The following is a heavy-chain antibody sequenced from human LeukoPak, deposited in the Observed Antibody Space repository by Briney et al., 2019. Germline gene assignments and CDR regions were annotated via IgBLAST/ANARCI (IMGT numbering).Heavy chain of an antibody. J-gene: IGHJ4*02. D-gene: IGHD4-17*01. CDR1: GFIFSSYG. V-gene: IGHV3-21*01. CDR2: ISSAGSYT. Sequence: GGSLRLSCAASGFIFSSYGMSWVRQAPGKGLEWVSSISSAGSYTQYGDSVKGRFIVSRDNAKNSLYLQMNSLRAEDTAVYYCARDNGDYGFDYWGQGTLVTVSS. CDR3: ARDNGDYGFDY.